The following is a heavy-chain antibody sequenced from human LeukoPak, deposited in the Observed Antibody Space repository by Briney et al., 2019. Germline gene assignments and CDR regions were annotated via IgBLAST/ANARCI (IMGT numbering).Heavy chain of an antibody. CDR2: IIPIFGTA. CDR1: GGTFSSYA. Sequence: SVKVSCKASGGTFSSYAISWVRQAPGQGLEWMGGIIPIFGTANYAQKFQGRVTITADKSTSTAYMELSSLRSDDTAVYYCARANLRGNAFDIWGQGTMVTVSS. J-gene: IGHJ3*02. V-gene: IGHV1-69*06. D-gene: IGHD5-12*01. CDR3: ARANLRGNAFDI.